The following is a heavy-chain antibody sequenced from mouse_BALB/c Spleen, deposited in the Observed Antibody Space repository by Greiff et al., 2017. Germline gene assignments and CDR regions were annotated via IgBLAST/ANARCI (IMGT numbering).Heavy chain of an antibody. Sequence: QVQLQQPGAELVKPGASVKMSCKASGYTFTSYWMHWVKQRPGQGLEWIGVIDPSDSYTSYNQKFKGKATLTVATSSSTAYMQLSSLTSEDSAVYYCTRRGPNWAFDYWGQGTTLTVSS. CDR3: TRRGPNWAFDY. CDR1: GYTFTSYW. J-gene: IGHJ2*01. V-gene: IGHV1S127*01. D-gene: IGHD4-1*01. CDR2: IDPSDSYT.